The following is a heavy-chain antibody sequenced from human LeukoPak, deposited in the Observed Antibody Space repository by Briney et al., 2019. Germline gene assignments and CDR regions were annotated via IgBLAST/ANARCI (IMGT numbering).Heavy chain of an antibody. CDR3: ARLTYYYGSGSYFDY. J-gene: IGHJ4*02. CDR1: GGSISSGGYY. V-gene: IGHV4-31*03. D-gene: IGHD3-10*01. CDR2: IYYGGST. Sequence: SETLSLTCTVSGGSISSGGYYWSWIRQHPGKGLEWIGYIYYGGSTYYNPSLKSRVTISVDTSKNQFSLKLSSVTAADTAVYYCARLTYYYGSGSYFDYWGQGTLVTVSS.